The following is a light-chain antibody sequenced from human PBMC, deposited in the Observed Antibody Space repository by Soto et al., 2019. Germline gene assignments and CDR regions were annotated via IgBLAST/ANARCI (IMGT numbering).Light chain of an antibody. CDR2: GAS. V-gene: IGKV3-20*01. Sequence: EIVMTQSPVTLSVSPGERVTLSCRASQSVSSNLAWYQQKPGQAPRLLIYGASSGATGIPDRFSGSGSGTDFTLTISRLEPEDFAVYYCQQYGSSITFGQGTRLEIK. CDR1: QSVSSN. CDR3: QQYGSSIT. J-gene: IGKJ5*01.